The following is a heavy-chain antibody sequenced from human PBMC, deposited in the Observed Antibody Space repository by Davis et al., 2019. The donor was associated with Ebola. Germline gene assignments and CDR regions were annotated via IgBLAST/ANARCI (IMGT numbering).Heavy chain of an antibody. D-gene: IGHD3-9*01. J-gene: IGHJ4*02. CDR3: ARAPNYDVLTGTSSYYFDY. CDR1: GYTFTSYG. V-gene: IGHV1-18*04. CDR2: TSGFNTNT. Sequence: ASVKVSCKSSGYTFTSYGLVWVRQAPGLGLEWMGWTSGFNTNTNFAQKFQGRVTVSKDTSTNTAYMDLRSLTSDDTAIYYCARAPNYDVLTGTSSYYFDYWGQGTRVTVSS.